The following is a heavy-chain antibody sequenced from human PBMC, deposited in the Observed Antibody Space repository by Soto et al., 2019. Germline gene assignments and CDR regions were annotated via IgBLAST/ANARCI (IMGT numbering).Heavy chain of an antibody. V-gene: IGHV4-30-4*01. J-gene: IGHJ4*02. D-gene: IGHD3-10*01. Sequence: SETLSLTCTVSGGSISSGDYYWSWIRQPPGKGLEWIGYIYYSGSTYYNPSLKSRVTISVDTSKNQFSLKLSSVTAADTAVYYCASRITMVRGPFDYWGQGTLVTVSS. CDR3: ASRITMVRGPFDY. CDR1: GGSISSGDYY. CDR2: IYYSGST.